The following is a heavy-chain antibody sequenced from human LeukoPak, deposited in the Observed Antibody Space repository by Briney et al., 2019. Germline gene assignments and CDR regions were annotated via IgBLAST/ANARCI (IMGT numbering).Heavy chain of an antibody. Sequence: TSQTLSLTCTVSGGSISSGGYYWSWIRQPPGKGLEWIGYIYHSGSTYYNPSLRSRVTISIDTSKKHFFLKLKSVTAADTAVYYCATGYGDFRVEGRYFYSWGQGTLVTVSS. CDR1: GGSISSGGYY. D-gene: IGHD4-17*01. CDR2: IYHSGST. J-gene: IGHJ4*02. CDR3: ATGYGDFRVEGRYFYS. V-gene: IGHV4-30-2*02.